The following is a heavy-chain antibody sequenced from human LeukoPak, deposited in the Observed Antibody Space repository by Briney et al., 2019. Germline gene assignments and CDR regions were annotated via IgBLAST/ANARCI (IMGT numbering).Heavy chain of an antibody. D-gene: IGHD3-10*01. Sequence: SETLSLTCTVSGGSISDYYWSWTRQPPGKGPEWIGYIYYRGSTNYNPSLKSRVTISVDTSKNQFSLKLSSVTAADTAVYYCARGIRGYGMDVWGQGTTVTVSS. J-gene: IGHJ6*02. CDR2: IYYRGST. V-gene: IGHV4-59*12. CDR1: GGSISDYY. CDR3: ARGIRGYGMDV.